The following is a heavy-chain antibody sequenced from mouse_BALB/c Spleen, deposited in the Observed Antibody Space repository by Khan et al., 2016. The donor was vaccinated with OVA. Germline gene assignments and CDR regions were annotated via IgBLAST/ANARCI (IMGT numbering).Heavy chain of an antibody. CDR2: IAPGSDSS. D-gene: IGHD1-1*01. J-gene: IGHJ4*01. CDR1: GYTFTSYW. V-gene: IGHV1S41*01. Sequence: DLVKPGASVKLSCKASGYTFTSYWFNWTKQRPGQGLEWIGQIAPGSDSSYYSEMFKGKATLTVDTSSSTAYIQLSSLSSEDSAVYFCARSNYYGSGLYAMDYWGQGTSVTVSS. CDR3: ARSNYYGSGLYAMDY.